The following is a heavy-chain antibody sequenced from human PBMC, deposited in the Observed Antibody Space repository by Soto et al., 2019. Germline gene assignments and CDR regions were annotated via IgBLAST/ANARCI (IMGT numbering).Heavy chain of an antibody. Sequence: AGGSLRLSCAASGFTFSRHWMHWVRQTPGKGPVWVSRISGDGTSTKYADSVKGRFTIARDNAKNTLFLQMSSLRVEDTAVYYCVREVIGAVGTIRWFDPWGQGTLVTVSS. J-gene: IGHJ5*02. CDR1: GFTFSRHW. CDR2: ISGDGTST. D-gene: IGHD3-22*01. V-gene: IGHV3-74*03. CDR3: VREVIGAVGTIRWFDP.